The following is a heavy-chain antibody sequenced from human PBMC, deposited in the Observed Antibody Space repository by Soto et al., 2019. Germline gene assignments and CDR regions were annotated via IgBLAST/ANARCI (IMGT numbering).Heavy chain of an antibody. Sequence: LRLSCAASGFTFSGSAIHWVRQASGKGPEWVGRIGSKANSYATVYAASLKGRFTSSTDDARNTAYREMDSLESEDTAVYYFTSCIAAAGREYYYYYWGMDVGGKGTRVTVPS. V-gene: IGHV3-73*01. D-gene: IGHD6-13*01. J-gene: IGHJ6*04. CDR1: GFTFSGSA. CDR3: TSCIAAAGREYYYYYWGMDV. CDR2: IGSKANSYAT.